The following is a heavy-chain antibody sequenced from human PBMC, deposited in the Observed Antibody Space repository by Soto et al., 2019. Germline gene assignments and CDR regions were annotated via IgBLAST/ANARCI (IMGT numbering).Heavy chain of an antibody. D-gene: IGHD7-27*01. V-gene: IGHV4-39*01. CDR2: VYWTGST. J-gene: IGHJ6*02. CDR3: ARGGYLGVYYYYGMDV. CDR1: GDSITTNGYY. Sequence: PSETLSLTCSVSGDSITTNGYYWGWIRQPPGKGLQWIGNVYWTGSTLSHPSLTSRVFISVDTSKNEFSLRLTSVTAADTAVYYCARGGYLGVYYYYGMDVWGQGTTVTVSS.